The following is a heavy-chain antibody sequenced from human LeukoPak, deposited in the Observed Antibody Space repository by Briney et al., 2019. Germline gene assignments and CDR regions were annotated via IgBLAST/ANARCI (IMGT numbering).Heavy chain of an antibody. CDR1: GYTFTSYY. D-gene: IGHD3-10*01. V-gene: IGHV1-46*01. Sequence: GASVKVSCKASGYTFTSYYMHWVRQAPGQGLEWMGIINPSGGSTSYAQKFQGRVIMTEHTSTDTAYMELSSLRSDGTAVYYCATGGRPGGYYYYYYMDVWGKGTTVTVSS. CDR2: INPSGGST. CDR3: ATGGRPGGYYYYYYMDV. J-gene: IGHJ6*03.